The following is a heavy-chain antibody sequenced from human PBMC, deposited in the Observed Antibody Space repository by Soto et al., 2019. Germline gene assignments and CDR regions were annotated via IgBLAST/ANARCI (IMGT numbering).Heavy chain of an antibody. Sequence: QVQLVQSGAEVKKPGSSVKVSCQASGGIFSSNAISWVRQAPGQGLEWMGGILPIFDTTHYAQKFQGRVTITADESTSTAYIELRSLKSEDTALYYCATGSRGYSSAPRFYFEYWGQGTLVSVSS. CDR3: ATGSRGYSSAPRFYFEY. J-gene: IGHJ4*02. CDR1: GGIFSSNA. CDR2: ILPIFDTT. V-gene: IGHV1-69*01. D-gene: IGHD5-18*01.